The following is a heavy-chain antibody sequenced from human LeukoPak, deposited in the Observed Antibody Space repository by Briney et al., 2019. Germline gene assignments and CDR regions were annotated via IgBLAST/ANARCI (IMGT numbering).Heavy chain of an antibody. Sequence: SGTLSLTCTVSVGSINAYYWSWIRQPPGKGLEWIAYVRDNGENNYNPSLKSRVAISVDTANNQISLRLNFVNAADPAIYYCARQPANTAAFDIWGLGTMVTVSS. D-gene: IGHD5-18*01. V-gene: IGHV4-59*08. CDR1: VGSINAYY. CDR3: ARQPANTAAFDI. CDR2: VRDNGEN. J-gene: IGHJ3*02.